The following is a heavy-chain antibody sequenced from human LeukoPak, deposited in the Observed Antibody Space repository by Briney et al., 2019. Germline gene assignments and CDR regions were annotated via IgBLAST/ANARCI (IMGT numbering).Heavy chain of an antibody. Sequence: SETLSLTCTVSGGSIGSYYWSWIRQPPGKGLEWIGEINHSGSTNYNPSLKSRVTISVDTSKNQFSLKLSSVTAADTAVYYCARRRYYGSGSYYSNYFDYWGQGTLVTVSS. V-gene: IGHV4-34*01. CDR1: GGSIGSYY. J-gene: IGHJ4*02. CDR3: ARRRYYGSGSYYSNYFDY. D-gene: IGHD3-10*01. CDR2: INHSGST.